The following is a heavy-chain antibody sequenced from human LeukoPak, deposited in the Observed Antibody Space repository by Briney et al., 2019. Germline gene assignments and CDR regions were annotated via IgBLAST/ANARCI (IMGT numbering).Heavy chain of an antibody. V-gene: IGHV4-61*02. CDR1: GGSISRGSYY. CDR2: IYTSGST. J-gene: IGHJ4*02. D-gene: IGHD3-22*01. CDR3: ARENYYDSSGYVFDY. Sequence: SQTLSLTCTVSGGSISRGSYYGSSVRQPAGKGLEWIGRIYTSGSTNYNPSLKSRVTISVDTSKNQFSLKLGSVTAADTAEYYRARENYYDSSGYVFDYWGQGTLVTVSS.